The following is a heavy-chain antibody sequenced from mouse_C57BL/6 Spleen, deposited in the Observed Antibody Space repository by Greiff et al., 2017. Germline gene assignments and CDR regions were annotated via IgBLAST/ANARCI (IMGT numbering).Heavy chain of an antibody. V-gene: IGHV1-69*01. CDR1: GYTFTSYW. Sequence: QVQLQQSGAELVMPGASVKLSCKASGYTFTSYWMHWVKQRPGQGLEWIGEIDPSDSYTNYNQKFKGKSTLTVDKSSSTAYMQLSSLTSEDSAVYYCAIYGNYVAYWGQGTLVTVSA. D-gene: IGHD2-1*01. J-gene: IGHJ3*01. CDR2: IDPSDSYT. CDR3: AIYGNYVAY.